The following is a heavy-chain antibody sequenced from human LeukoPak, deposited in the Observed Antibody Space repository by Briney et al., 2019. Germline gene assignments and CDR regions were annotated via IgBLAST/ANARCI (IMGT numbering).Heavy chain of an antibody. J-gene: IGHJ4*02. CDR3: ARGGSGSGYLYYFDY. D-gene: IGHD3-10*01. CDR2: INSNSGGT. Sequence: ASVKVSCKASGYSFNDYSMHWVRQAPGQGLEWMGRINSNSGGTSYVQNFQGRVTMTRDTSINTAYMELSGLTSDDTAVYYCARGGSGSGYLYYFDYWAREPWSPSPQ. CDR1: GYSFNDYS. V-gene: IGHV1-2*06.